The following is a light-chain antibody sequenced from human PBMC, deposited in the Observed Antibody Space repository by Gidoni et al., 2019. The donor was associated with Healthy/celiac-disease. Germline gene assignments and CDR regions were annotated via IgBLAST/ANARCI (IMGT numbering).Light chain of an antibody. J-gene: IGKJ1*01. CDR1: QSLLHSNGYNY. Sequence: IVMTPSPLSLPVTPGEPASISCRSSQSLLHSNGYNYLDWYLQKPGQSPQLLIYLGSNRASGVPDRFSGSGSGTDFTLKISRVEAEDVGVYYCMQALQTPWTFXQXTKVEIK. CDR2: LGS. CDR3: MQALQTPWT. V-gene: IGKV2-28*01.